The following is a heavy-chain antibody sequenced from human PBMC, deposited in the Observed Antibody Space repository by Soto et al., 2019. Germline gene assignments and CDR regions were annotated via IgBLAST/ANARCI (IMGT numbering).Heavy chain of an antibody. Sequence: SETLSLTCAVSGGSISSDDYSWSWIRQPPGKGLEWIGYIYHSGSTYYNPSLKSRVTISLDTSKNQFSLNLSSVTAADTAVYYCARENIYYDILTGYSNQNNWFDPWGQGTLVTVSS. CDR1: GGSISSDDYS. J-gene: IGHJ5*02. CDR2: IYHSGST. CDR3: ARENIYYDILTGYSNQNNWFDP. D-gene: IGHD3-9*01. V-gene: IGHV4-30-2*01.